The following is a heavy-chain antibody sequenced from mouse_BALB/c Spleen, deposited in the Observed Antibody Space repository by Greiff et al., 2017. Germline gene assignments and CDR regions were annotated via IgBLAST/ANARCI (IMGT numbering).Heavy chain of an antibody. CDR2: ISSGGST. V-gene: IGHV5-6-5*01. D-gene: IGHD1-1*01. CDR3: ARDYYGSSY. J-gene: IGHJ2*01. Sequence: EVQVVESGGGLVKPGGSLKLSCAASGFTFSSYAMSWVRQTPEKRLEWVASISSGGSTYYPDSVKGRFTISRDNARNILYLQMSSLRSEDTAMYYCARDYYGSSYWGQGTTLTVSS. CDR1: GFTFSSYA.